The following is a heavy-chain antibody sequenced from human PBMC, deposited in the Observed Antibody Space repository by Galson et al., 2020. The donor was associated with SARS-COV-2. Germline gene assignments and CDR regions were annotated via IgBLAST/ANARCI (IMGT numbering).Heavy chain of an antibody. CDR2: INHSGSA. D-gene: IGHD2-21*01. CDR3: ARGRIGVVPAPILWLGPYYEDYAMDV. V-gene: IGHV4-34*01. Sequence: TLSLTCAVYVGSFSGFSWSWVRQSPGKGLEWIGEINHSGSANYNPSLKSRVTISVDTSKNQFSLKLTSVTAAETGVYFCARGRIGVVPAPILWLGPYYEDYAMDVWGQGTTITVSS. J-gene: IGHJ6*02. CDR1: VGSFSGFS.